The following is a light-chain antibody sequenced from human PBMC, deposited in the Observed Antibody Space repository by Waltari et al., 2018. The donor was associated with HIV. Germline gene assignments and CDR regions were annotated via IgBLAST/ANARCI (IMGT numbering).Light chain of an antibody. CDR2: CAS. Sequence: DIVMTQSPDSLAVSLGERATIKCKSSHRVFYSSKNNLALYQQKPGRPLLLLVYCASTRESGVPDLFSGSGSGTDFTLTISSLQAEDVAVYYCQQYYRSPWTFGQGTKVEIK. CDR1: HRVFYSSKNN. V-gene: IGKV4-1*01. J-gene: IGKJ1*01. CDR3: QQYYRSPWT.